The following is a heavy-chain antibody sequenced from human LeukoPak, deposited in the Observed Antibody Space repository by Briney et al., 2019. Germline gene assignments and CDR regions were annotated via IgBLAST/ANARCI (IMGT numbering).Heavy chain of an antibody. CDR2: ISHSGST. V-gene: IGHV4-34*01. Sequence: SETLSLTWAVCVWFLQCYYSRWIRQPPGKGLEWIGEISHSGSTNHNPSLKSRVTISEDTYKSQFSLTRSAVTAADTALYYYARCGTATPGVGVYFDYWGQGIFVTVSS. J-gene: IGHJ4*02. D-gene: IGHD3-3*01. CDR3: ARCGTATPGVGVYFDY. CDR1: VWFLQCYY.